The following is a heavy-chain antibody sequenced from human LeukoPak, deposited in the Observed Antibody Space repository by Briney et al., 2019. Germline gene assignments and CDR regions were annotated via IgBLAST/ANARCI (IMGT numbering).Heavy chain of an antibody. V-gene: IGHV3-30*04. CDR1: GFTFTRYN. J-gene: IGHJ4*02. Sequence: GGSLRLSCAASGFTFTRYNIHWVRQAPGKGLEWVAVISYDGRNIYYADSVKGRFTISRDNAKNTLYLKMNSLRAEDTAVYFCAREYTSGWFDYWGQGTLVTVSS. CDR2: ISYDGRNI. CDR3: AREYTSGWFDY. D-gene: IGHD6-19*01.